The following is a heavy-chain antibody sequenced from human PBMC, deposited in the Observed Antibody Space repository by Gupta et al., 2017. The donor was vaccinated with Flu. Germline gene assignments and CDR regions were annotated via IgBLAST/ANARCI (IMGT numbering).Heavy chain of an antibody. J-gene: IGHJ4*02. V-gene: IGHV4-30-4*01. CDR1: GASICRRTEY. Sequence: QVQLQESGPGLVKASPTLSLTCPVSGASICRRTEYWGWIRYGPGRGLEWFGYIHSSWTSSYNPSLKSSISMSLDTSRNQNSLHLNSVTAADSAIYYCASGGYHDGVFDYWGPGTVVTVSS. CDR3: ASGGYHDGVFDY. D-gene: IGHD5-12*01. CDR2: IHSSWTS.